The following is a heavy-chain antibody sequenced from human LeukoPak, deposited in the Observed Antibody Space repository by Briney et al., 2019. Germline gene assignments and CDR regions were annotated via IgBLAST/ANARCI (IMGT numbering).Heavy chain of an antibody. CDR3: AREQIGHGSWHLNPHYYFDY. Sequence: GGSLRLSCTASGFTFGDYAMSWVRQAPGKGLEWVGFIRTKASGGTTEYAASVKGRFTISRDDSKSIAYLQMNSLRAEDTAVYYCAREQIGHGSWHLNPHYYFDYWGQGTLVTVSS. J-gene: IGHJ4*02. CDR2: IRTKASGGTT. D-gene: IGHD6-13*01. V-gene: IGHV3-49*04. CDR1: GFTFGDYA.